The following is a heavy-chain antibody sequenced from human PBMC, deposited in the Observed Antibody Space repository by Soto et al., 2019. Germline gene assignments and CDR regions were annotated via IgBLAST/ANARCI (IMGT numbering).Heavy chain of an antibody. J-gene: IGHJ4*02. V-gene: IGHV4-39*01. Sequence: SETLSLTYTVSRGSISSGTNYWAWIRQPPGKGLEWIANIYYSGSTFYNPSLKSRVTISLDTSKNQFSLKLRSVTAADTAVYYCARHEAGWYFDSWGQGTLVTGSS. CDR2: IYYSGST. CDR3: ARHEAGWYFDS. D-gene: IGHD6-25*01. CDR1: RGSISSGTNY.